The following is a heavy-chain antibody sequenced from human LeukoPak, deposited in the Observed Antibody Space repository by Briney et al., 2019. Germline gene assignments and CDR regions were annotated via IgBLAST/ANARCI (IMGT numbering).Heavy chain of an antibody. D-gene: IGHD7-27*01. Sequence: GGSLRLSCAASGFTFSSYAMHWVRQAPGKGLEWVAVISYDGSNKYYADSVKGRFTISRDNSKNALYLQMNSLRAEDTAVYYCASTTGDQGYYFDYWGQGTLVTVSS. CDR3: ASTTGDQGYYFDY. J-gene: IGHJ4*02. V-gene: IGHV3-30-3*01. CDR1: GFTFSSYA. CDR2: ISYDGSNK.